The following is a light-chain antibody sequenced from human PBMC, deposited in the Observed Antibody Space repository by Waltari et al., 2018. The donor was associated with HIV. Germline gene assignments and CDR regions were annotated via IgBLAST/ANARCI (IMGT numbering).Light chain of an antibody. V-gene: IGLV2-11*01. CDR3: CSYAGTYTYV. Sequence: QSALTQPRSVSGSPGQSVTISCTGTSSDVGDYNSVSWYQQHPGKAPKLMIYDVSTCPSGVPDRFSVSKSGNTASLTISGLQAEDEADYYCCSYAGTYTYVFGTGTKVTVL. CDR1: SSDVGDYNS. J-gene: IGLJ1*01. CDR2: DVS.